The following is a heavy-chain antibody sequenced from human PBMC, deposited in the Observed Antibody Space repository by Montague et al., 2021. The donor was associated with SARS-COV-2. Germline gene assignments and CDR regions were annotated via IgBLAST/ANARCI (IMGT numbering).Heavy chain of an antibody. CDR3: ARNMAY. J-gene: IGHJ4*02. D-gene: IGHD2/OR15-2a*01. CDR2: MYETGNM. Sequence: SETLSLTCTVSSGSLSNYYWSWIRQSPDKGLEWIGYMYETGNMIYNPSLRSRVSISGDTSKSQFSLRLTSVTAADSARYYCARNMAYWGQGVLVTV. CDR1: SGSLSNYY. V-gene: IGHV4-4*09.